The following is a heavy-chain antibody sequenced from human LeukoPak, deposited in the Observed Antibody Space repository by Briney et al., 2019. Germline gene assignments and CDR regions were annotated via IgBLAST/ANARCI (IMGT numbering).Heavy chain of an antibody. J-gene: IGHJ3*02. CDR1: GGSINSDF. CDR2: IFTGGST. D-gene: IGHD2-15*01. CDR3: ARSASVGSPDAFDI. Sequence: SETLSLTCTVSGGSINSDFWSWIRQSPGKGLEWIGYIFTGGSTNYNPSLNSRVTMSLHTSQNLFSLKLSSVTAADTAVYYCARSASVGSPDAFDIWGQGTVVTVSS. V-gene: IGHV4-4*09.